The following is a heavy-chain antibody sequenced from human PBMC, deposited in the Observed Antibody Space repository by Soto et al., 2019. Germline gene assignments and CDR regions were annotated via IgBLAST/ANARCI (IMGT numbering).Heavy chain of an antibody. J-gene: IGHJ4*02. CDR1: GFTFSSYA. V-gene: IGHV3-23*01. D-gene: IGHD3-22*01. CDR3: AKRLYYDDSGDYCFDY. Sequence: EVQLLESGGGLVQPGGSLRLSCAVSGFTFSSYAVSWVRQAPGKGLEWVSGISGRGGYTYYADSVKGRFPISRDNSKNTLYLQMNSLRVEDTAIYYCAKRLYYDDSGDYCFDYWGQGTLVTVSS. CDR2: ISGRGGYT.